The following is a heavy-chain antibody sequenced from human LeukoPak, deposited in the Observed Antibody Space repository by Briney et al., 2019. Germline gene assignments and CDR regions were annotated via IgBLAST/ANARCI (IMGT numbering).Heavy chain of an antibody. V-gene: IGHV3-74*01. D-gene: IGHD1-20*01. CDR1: GFTFSSYW. Sequence: GGSLRLSCAASGFTFSSYWMHWVRQAPGKGLVWVSRINSDGSSTSYADSVKGRFTISRDNAKNTLYLQMNSLRAEDTAVYYCSKGVRYNWNYHYYYMDVWGKGTTVTVSS. CDR2: INSDGSST. CDR3: SKGVRYNWNYHYYYMDV. J-gene: IGHJ6*03.